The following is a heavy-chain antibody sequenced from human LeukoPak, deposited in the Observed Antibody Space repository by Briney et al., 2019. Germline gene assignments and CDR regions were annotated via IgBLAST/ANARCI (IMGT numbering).Heavy chain of an antibody. V-gene: IGHV3-21*01. D-gene: IGHD2-2*01. J-gene: IGHJ4*02. CDR3: ASRKYCSSTSCYYFDY. CDR1: GFTFSRYS. CDR2: ISSSSSYI. Sequence: PGGSLRLSCAASGFTFSRYSLNWVRQAPGKGLEWVSSISSSSSYIYYADSVKGRFTISRDNAENSLYLQMNSLRAEDTAVYYCASRKYCSSTSCYYFDYWGQGTLVTVSS.